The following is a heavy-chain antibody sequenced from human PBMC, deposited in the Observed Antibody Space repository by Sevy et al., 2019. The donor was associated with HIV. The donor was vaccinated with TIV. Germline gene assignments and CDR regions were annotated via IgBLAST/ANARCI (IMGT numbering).Heavy chain of an antibody. D-gene: IGHD6-13*01. CDR3: ARVGSHSSSWYSNTNWFDP. J-gene: IGHJ5*02. CDR1: GGSISSGAYY. Sequence: SETLSLTCTVSGGSISSGAYYWSWIRQPPGKGLAWIGYIYYSGSTYYNPSLESRVTISVDTSKNQFSLKRSSVTAADTAVYYCARVGSHSSSWYSNTNWFDPWGQGTLVTVSS. V-gene: IGHV4-30-4*01. CDR2: IYYSGST.